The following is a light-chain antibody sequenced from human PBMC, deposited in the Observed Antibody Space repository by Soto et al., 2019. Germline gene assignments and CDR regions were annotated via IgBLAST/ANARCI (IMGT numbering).Light chain of an antibody. J-gene: IGLJ2*01. CDR2: EVN. Sequence: QSALTQPPSASGSPGQSVAISCTGTSSDVGGYNYVSWYQQHPGKAPKLMIYEVNKRPSGVPDRFSGSKSGNTASLTVSGLQAEDEADYYCTSYTSDNTLVFGGGTKVTVL. CDR1: SSDVGGYNY. V-gene: IGLV2-8*01. CDR3: TSYTSDNTLV.